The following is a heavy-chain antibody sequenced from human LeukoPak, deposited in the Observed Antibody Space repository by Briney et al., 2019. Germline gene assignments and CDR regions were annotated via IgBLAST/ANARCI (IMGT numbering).Heavy chain of an antibody. CDR3: AVTIAVGY. J-gene: IGHJ1*01. V-gene: IGHV3-7*01. Sequence: GGSLRLSCIDSGFNFSGYWMTWVRQAPGKGLEGVGNIKEVGSENHYEDYVKGPFTISRDNAKNSLSLQTNTLRVEDTAIYYCAVTIAVGYWGQGALVTVSS. D-gene: IGHD6-19*01. CDR2: IKEVGSEN. CDR1: GFNFSGYW.